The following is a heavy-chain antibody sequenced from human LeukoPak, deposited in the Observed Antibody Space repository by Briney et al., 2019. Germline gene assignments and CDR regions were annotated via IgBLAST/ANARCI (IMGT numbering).Heavy chain of an antibody. D-gene: IGHD5-18*01. CDR3: AKRMDTIMVKGAFDY. Sequence: GGSLGLFCAASGFTFSNYAMSWVRQAPGKGLEWVSSVSANGVYTYYADSVQGRFTISRDNSKNTLYLHMSSLSAEDTAVYYCAKRMDTIMVKGAFDYWGQGTLVSVSS. J-gene: IGHJ4*02. CDR2: VSANGVYT. CDR1: GFTFSNYA. V-gene: IGHV3-23*01.